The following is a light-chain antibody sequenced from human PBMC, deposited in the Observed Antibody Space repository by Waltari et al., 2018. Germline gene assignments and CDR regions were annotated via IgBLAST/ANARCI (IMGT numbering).Light chain of an antibody. CDR3: QQYNSVSRT. CDR2: TTS. J-gene: IGKJ1*01. Sequence: DIQMTQSPSTLSASVGDRVTMTCRASQRIGEWLAWYQQKSGKAPTLLIYTTSTLQSGVPSRFSGSGSGTEFTLTISSLQPDDFATYYCQQYNSVSRTFGQGTKVEIK. V-gene: IGKV1-5*03. CDR1: QRIGEW.